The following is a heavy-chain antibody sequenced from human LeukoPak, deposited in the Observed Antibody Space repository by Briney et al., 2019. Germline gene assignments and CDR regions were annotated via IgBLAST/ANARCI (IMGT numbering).Heavy chain of an antibody. J-gene: IGHJ6*02. CDR1: GSIFSSCW. V-gene: IGHV3-74*01. Sequence: PGGSLRLSCAASGSIFSSCWMHWVRQAPGKGLVWVSRINSDGSRTSYADSVKGRFTISRDNAKNTLYLQMNSLRAEDTAVYYCARDLAADKRAMDVWGQGTTVTVSS. D-gene: IGHD6-13*01. CDR2: INSDGSRT. CDR3: ARDLAADKRAMDV.